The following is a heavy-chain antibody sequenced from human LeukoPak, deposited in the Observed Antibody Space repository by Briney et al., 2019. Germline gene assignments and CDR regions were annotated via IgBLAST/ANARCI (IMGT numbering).Heavy chain of an antibody. V-gene: IGHV3-30-3*01. CDR1: GFTFNSYA. D-gene: IGHD3-10*01. CDR3: ARGLPGLLWFGGDLHF. J-gene: IGHJ4*02. CDR2: ISYDGHKK. Sequence: GGSLTLSCAASGFTFNSYAMHWVRQAPGKGLEWVAVISYDGHKKYHADSVKGRFTISRDNSKNTLFLQVNSLRPDDTAVYYCARGLPGLLWFGGDLHFWGQGTLVTVPS.